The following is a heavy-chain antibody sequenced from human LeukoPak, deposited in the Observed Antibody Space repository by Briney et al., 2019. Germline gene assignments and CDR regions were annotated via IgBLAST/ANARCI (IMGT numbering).Heavy chain of an antibody. D-gene: IGHD3-3*01. J-gene: IGHJ4*02. Sequence: GGSLRLSCAASGFTFDDYAMHWVRQAPGKGLEWVSGISWNSGSIGYADSVKGRFTISRDNAKNSLYLQMNSLRAEDTAVYYCARDQYYDFWSGFDYWGQGTLVTVSS. V-gene: IGHV3-9*01. CDR1: GFTFDDYA. CDR2: ISWNSGSI. CDR3: ARDQYYDFWSGFDY.